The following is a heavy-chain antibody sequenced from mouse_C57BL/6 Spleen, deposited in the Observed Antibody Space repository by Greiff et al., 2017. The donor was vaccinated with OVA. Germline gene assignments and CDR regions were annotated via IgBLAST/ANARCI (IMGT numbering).Heavy chain of an antibody. Sequence: QVHVKQSGAELVKPGASVKISCKASGYAFSSYWMNWVKQRPGKGLEWIGQFYPGDGDPNYNGKFKGKATLTADKSSSTAYMQLSSLTSGDSAVYFCARSYGNYAMDYWGQGTSVTVSS. V-gene: IGHV1-80*01. D-gene: IGHD2-1*01. J-gene: IGHJ4*01. CDR2: FYPGDGDP. CDR3: ARSYGNYAMDY. CDR1: GYAFSSYW.